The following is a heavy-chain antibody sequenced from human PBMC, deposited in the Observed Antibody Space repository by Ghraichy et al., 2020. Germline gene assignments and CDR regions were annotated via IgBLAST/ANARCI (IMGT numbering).Heavy chain of an antibody. J-gene: IGHJ4*02. D-gene: IGHD2-8*02. V-gene: IGHV1-18*01. Sequence: ASVKVSCKASGYTFSNNGISWVRQAPGQGLEWMGRISAYTGNTNYARAFQGRVTLTTDTSTTTAYMELRSLTSDDTAVYYCARERFTGGNSPKDYWGRGTRVTVSS. CDR3: ARERFTGGNSPKDY. CDR2: ISAYTGNT. CDR1: GYTFSNNG.